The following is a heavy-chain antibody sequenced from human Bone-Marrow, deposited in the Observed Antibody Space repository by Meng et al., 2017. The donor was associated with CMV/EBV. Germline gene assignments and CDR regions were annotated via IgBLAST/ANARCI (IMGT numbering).Heavy chain of an antibody. CDR1: GGTFSSYT. J-gene: IGHJ6*02. CDR3: ARGQVQCSTINCHDYRFSGMDV. D-gene: IGHD2/OR15-2a*01. V-gene: IGHV1-18*01. CDR2: ISAYNGNT. Sequence: ASVKVSCKASGGTFSSYTISWVRQAPGQGLEWMGWISAYNGNTNYAQKLQGRVTMTRDTSTSIAYMELSSLRSGDTAVYYCARGQVQCSTINCHDYRFSGMDVWGQGTTVTFSS.